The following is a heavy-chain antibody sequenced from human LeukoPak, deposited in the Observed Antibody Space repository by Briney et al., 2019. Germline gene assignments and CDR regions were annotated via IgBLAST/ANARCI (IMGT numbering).Heavy chain of an antibody. V-gene: IGHV3-7*05. Sequence: GGSLRLSCAASGFTFSRYWMSWVRQAPGKGLEWVANINDDGSEKYYVDSVKGRFTFSRDNAKNSLYLQMNSLRAADTAMYYCARHGDWAFDIRGQGTMVTVSS. CDR2: INDDGSEK. CDR3: ARHGDWAFDI. CDR1: GFTFSRYW. D-gene: IGHD2-21*02. J-gene: IGHJ3*02.